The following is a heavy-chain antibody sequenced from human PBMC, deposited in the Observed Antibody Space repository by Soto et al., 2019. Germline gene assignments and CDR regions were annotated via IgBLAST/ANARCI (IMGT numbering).Heavy chain of an antibody. V-gene: IGHV1-8*01. J-gene: IGHJ4*02. CDR3: AREKGGGSYLDY. CDR2: MNPNSGNT. Sequence: QVQLVQSGAEVKKPGASVKVSCKASGYTFTSYDINWVRQATGQGLEWMGWMNPNSGNTGYAQKFRGRDTMTSNTSISTAYMELTGLRSEDTAVYYCAREKGGGSYLDYWGQGTLVTVSS. D-gene: IGHD1-26*01. CDR1: GYTFTSYD.